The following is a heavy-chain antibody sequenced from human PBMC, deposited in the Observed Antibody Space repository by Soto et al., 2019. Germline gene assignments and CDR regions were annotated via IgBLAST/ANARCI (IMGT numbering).Heavy chain of an antibody. V-gene: IGHV1-69*01. D-gene: IGHD5-18*01. CDR3: ARARGYSYGDQYFDY. CDR1: GGTFSNYA. CDR2: IIAIFGTS. Sequence: VQLVQSGAEVKKPGSSVKVSCKASGGTFSNYALSWVRQAPGQGLEWMGGIIAIFGTSNYAQKFQGRVTITADESTNTAYMELSSLRSEDTAVYYCARARGYSYGDQYFDYWGQGTLVTVSS. J-gene: IGHJ4*02.